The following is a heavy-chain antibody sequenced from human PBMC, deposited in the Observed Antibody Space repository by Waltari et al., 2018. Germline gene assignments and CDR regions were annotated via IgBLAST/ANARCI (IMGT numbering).Heavy chain of an antibody. CDR1: GGTFSSYT. CDR2: IITIRGIA. CDR3: ARDGAMTTVTTWAFDI. V-gene: IGHV1-69*08. D-gene: IGHD4-17*01. J-gene: IGHJ3*02. Sequence: QVQLVQSGAEVKKPGSSVKVSCKASGGTFSSYTISWVRQAPGQGLEWMGRIITIRGIANYAQKVQGRVTITADKSTSTAYMELSSLRSEDTAVYYCARDGAMTTVTTWAFDICGQGTMVTVSS.